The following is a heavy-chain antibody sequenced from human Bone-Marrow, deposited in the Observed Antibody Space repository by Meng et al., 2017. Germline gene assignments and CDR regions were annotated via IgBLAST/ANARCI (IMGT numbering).Heavy chain of an antibody. Sequence: QVQVVQSGAEVKKPGASVKVSCKGSGYTFTTYIMHWVRQAPGQRPEWMGWINAGDGNTKYSQIFQGRVTITRDTSASTAYMELSSLRSEDTAIYFCAREIDRIPMRAFDMWGQGTMVTVSS. CDR2: INAGDGNT. CDR1: GYTFTTYI. V-gene: IGHV1-3*01. J-gene: IGHJ3*02. CDR3: AREIDRIPMRAFDM. D-gene: IGHD2-15*01.